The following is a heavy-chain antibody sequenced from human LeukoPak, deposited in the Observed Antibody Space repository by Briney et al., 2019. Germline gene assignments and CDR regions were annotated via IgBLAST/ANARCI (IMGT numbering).Heavy chain of an antibody. CDR1: GFSVSSNY. CDR3: ARNLRYFDWADFDY. D-gene: IGHD3-9*01. V-gene: IGHV3-53*01. J-gene: IGHJ4*02. Sequence: GGSLRLSCAASGFSVSSNYMNWVRQAPGKGLEWVSIIYSDGSTDYADSVKGRFTISRDNSKNTLSLQMNSLRAEDTAVYYCARNLRYFDWADFDYWGQGTLVTVSS. CDR2: IYSDGST.